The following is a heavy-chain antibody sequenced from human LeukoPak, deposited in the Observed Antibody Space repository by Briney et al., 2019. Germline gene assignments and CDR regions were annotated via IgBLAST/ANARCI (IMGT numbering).Heavy chain of an antibody. J-gene: IGHJ3*02. V-gene: IGHV3-23*01. CDR2: IDSGGGAAK. Sequence: GGSLRLSCAASGFTFSNYALSWVRQAPGKGLEWVSAIDSGGGAAKYYADSVKGRFTISRDNSKNTLYLQMNSLGADDTAVYYCAKDVINGNSIYDAFDMWGQGTMVTVSS. D-gene: IGHD1-20*01. CDR1: GFTFSNYA. CDR3: AKDVINGNSIYDAFDM.